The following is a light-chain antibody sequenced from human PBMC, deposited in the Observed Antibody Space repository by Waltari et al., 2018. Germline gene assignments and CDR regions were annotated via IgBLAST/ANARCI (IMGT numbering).Light chain of an antibody. V-gene: IGKV3-20*01. CDR3: QHYGSSSYT. J-gene: IGKJ2*01. Sequence: EIVLTQSPGTLSLSPGERATLSCRASQSISSSYLAWYQQKPGQAPRPPTYGASSRATCIPDRFSGSGSGTDFTLTISRLEPEDFAVYYCQHYGSSSYTFGQGTKLEI. CDR2: GAS. CDR1: QSISSSY.